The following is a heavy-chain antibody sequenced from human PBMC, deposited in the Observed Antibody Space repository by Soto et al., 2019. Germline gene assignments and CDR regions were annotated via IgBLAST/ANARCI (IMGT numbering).Heavy chain of an antibody. CDR1: GFSFSDYG. V-gene: IGHV3-33*01. CDR3: ARGWFRCGGAFDS. Sequence: PGGSLRLSCAASGFSFSDYGMHWVRQAPGKGLEWVAVIWYDGSEKYYTDSVRGRFTVSRDNSKNTLYLQMNSLRAEDTAVYYCARGWFRCGGAFDSWGQGALVTVSS. CDR2: IWYDGSEK. J-gene: IGHJ4*02. D-gene: IGHD3-9*01.